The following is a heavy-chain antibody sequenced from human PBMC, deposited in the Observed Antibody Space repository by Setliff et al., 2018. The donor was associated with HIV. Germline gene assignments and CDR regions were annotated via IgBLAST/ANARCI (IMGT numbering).Heavy chain of an antibody. J-gene: IGHJ3*02. CDR2: IYTSGNTNYNPST. CDR3: TRQSPVAGSGAFDI. CDR1: GDSISSGGYY. V-gene: IGHV4-61*02. Sequence: SETLSLTCTVSGDSISSGGYYWSWIRQPAGQGLEWIGRIYTSGNTNYNPSTNYNPSLKCRITISLETSRNQFSLRVTSVTATDTAVYYCTRQSPVAGSGAFDIWGQGTMVTVSS. D-gene: IGHD6-19*01.